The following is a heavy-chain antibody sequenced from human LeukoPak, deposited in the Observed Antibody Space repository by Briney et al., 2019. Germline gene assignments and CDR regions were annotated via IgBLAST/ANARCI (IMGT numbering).Heavy chain of an antibody. D-gene: IGHD2-2*02. J-gene: IGHJ4*02. Sequence: GGSLRLSCAASGFTFSSYAMHWVRQAPGKGLEWVGGISNDGGNKNYADSVKGRFTIYRDNSKNTLYMQMNSLRAEDTAVYYCAGGERRYCRSTSCYTGLDYWGQGTLVTVSS. CDR2: ISNDGGNK. CDR3: AGGERRYCRSTSCYTGLDY. CDR1: GFTFSSYA. V-gene: IGHV3-30-3*01.